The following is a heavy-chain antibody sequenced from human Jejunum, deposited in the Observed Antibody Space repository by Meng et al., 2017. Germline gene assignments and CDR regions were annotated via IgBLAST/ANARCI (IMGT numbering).Heavy chain of an antibody. CDR2: IRSKPYGGTI. V-gene: IGHV3-49*03. Sequence: GGSLRLSCTTSGFTFGDYAMSWFRQAPGKGLEWVGFIRSKPYGGTIECAASVKGRFTMSRDDSKSIAYLEMNSLKTEDTAVYFCTRGAYRYCIGGGCFAYWGQGTLVTVAS. J-gene: IGHJ4*02. D-gene: IGHD2-15*01. CDR1: GFTFGDYA. CDR3: TRGAYRYCIGGGCFAY.